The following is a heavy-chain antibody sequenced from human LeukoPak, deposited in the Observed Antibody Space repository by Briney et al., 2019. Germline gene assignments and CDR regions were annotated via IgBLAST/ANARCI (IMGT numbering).Heavy chain of an antibody. D-gene: IGHD6-13*01. CDR1: GGSFSGYY. V-gene: IGHV4-34*01. CDR2: INHSGST. CDR3: ARFIAAAGTYYFDY. J-gene: IGHJ4*02. Sequence: SETLSLTCAVYGGSFSGYYWSWNRQPPGKGLEWIGEINHSGSTNYNPSLKSRVTISVDTSKNQFSLKLSSVTAADTAVYYCARFIAAAGTYYFDYWGQGTLVTVSS.